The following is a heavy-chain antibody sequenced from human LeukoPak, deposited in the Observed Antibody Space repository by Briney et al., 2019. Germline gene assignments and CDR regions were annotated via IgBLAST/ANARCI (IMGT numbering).Heavy chain of an antibody. D-gene: IGHD1-1*01. J-gene: IGHJ5*02. CDR1: GFTFSSYA. Sequence: PGGSLRLSCAPSGFTFSSYAMSWVRQAPGKGLEWVSAISGSGGSTYYADSVKCRFTISRDNSKNTLYLQMNSLRAEDTAVYYCARASWVSNADAVSWGQGTLVTVSS. CDR3: ARASWVSNADAVS. CDR2: ISGSGGST. V-gene: IGHV3-23*01.